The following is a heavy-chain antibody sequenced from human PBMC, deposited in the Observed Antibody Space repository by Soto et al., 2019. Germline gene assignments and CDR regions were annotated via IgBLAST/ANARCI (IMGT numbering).Heavy chain of an antibody. CDR1: GFTFSSYS. D-gene: IGHD2-15*01. CDR2: ISSSGSTI. V-gene: IGHV3-21*05. J-gene: IGHJ4*02. CDR3: ARDCAGGSCYSGIDY. Sequence: EVQLVESGGGLVKPGGSLRLSCAASGFTFSSYSMNWVRQAPGKGLEWVSYISSSGSTIYYADSVKGRFTISRDNAKNSLYLQMNSLRAEDTAVYYCARDCAGGSCYSGIDYWGQGTLVTVSS.